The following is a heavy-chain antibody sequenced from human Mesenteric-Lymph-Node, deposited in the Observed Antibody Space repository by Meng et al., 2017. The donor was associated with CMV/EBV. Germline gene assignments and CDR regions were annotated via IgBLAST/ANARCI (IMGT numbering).Heavy chain of an antibody. V-gene: IGHV3-23*01. D-gene: IGHD6-13*01. J-gene: IGHJ4*02. Sequence: SVFSFSSYAMGWVRQAPGQGLEWVSVITGSGGSTYYADSVKGRFTISRDNSKNTLYLQMNSLRAEDTAVYYCAKEGSSWPGRGVDYWGQGTLVTVSS. CDR1: VFSFSSYA. CDR3: AKEGSSWPGRGVDY. CDR2: ITGSGGST.